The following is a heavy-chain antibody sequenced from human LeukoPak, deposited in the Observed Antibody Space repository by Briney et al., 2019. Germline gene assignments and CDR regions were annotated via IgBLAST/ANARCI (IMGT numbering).Heavy chain of an antibody. Sequence: RPGGSLRLSCAASGFTFDDYGMSWVRQAPGKGLEWVSGINWNGGSTGYADSVKGRFTISRDNAKNSLYLQMNSLRAEDTALYYCARDDFQDGYNSGAFDIWGQGTMVTVSS. V-gene: IGHV3-20*04. D-gene: IGHD5-24*01. CDR1: GFTFDDYG. CDR3: ARDDFQDGYNSGAFDI. J-gene: IGHJ3*02. CDR2: INWNGGST.